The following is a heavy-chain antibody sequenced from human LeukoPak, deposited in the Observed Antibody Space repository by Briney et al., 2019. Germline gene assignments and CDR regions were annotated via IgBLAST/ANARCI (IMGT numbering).Heavy chain of an antibody. J-gene: IGHJ4*02. CDR3: ARGSSGRLEPNDY. CDR1: VYTFTSYD. V-gene: IGHV1-8*01. D-gene: IGHD3-10*01. CDR2: VNPNSGNT. Sequence: GASVKVSCKASVYTFTSYDINWVRQATGQGLEWMGWVNPNSGNTGYAQKFQGRVTMTRNTSISTAYMELSSLRSEDTAVYYCARGSSGRLEPNDYWGQGTLVTVSS.